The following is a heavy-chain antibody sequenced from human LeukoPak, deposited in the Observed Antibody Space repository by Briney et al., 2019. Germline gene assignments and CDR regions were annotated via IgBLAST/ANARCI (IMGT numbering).Heavy chain of an antibody. D-gene: IGHD3-10*01. J-gene: IGHJ3*02. Sequence: GGSLRLSCAASGFTFDDYGMSWVRQAPGKGLEWVSGINWNGGSTGYADSVKGRFTIYRDNAKNSRYLQMNSLRAEDTALYYCARTGRYGSGSYGDAFDIWGQGTMVTVSS. CDR3: ARTGRYGSGSYGDAFDI. V-gene: IGHV3-20*04. CDR2: INWNGGST. CDR1: GFTFDDYG.